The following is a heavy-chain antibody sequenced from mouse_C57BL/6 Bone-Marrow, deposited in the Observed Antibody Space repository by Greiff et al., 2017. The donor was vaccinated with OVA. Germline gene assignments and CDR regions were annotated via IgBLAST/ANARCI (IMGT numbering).Heavy chain of an antibody. CDR1: GYTFTDYY. V-gene: IGHV1-26*01. CDR2: INPNNGGT. J-gene: IGHJ2*01. CDR3: ARRGTTLDY. Sequence: DVQLQQSGPELVKPGASVKISCKASGYTFTDYYMNWVKQSHGKSLEWIGDINPNNGGTSYNQKFKGKATLTVDKSSSTAYMELRSLTSEDSAVYYCARRGTTLDYWGQGTTLTVSS. D-gene: IGHD1-1*01.